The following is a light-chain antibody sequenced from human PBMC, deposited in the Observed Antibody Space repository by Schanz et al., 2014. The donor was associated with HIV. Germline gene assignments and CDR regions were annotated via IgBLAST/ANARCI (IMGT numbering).Light chain of an antibody. J-gene: IGLJ2*01. CDR2: INN. CDR1: SSNIGSNP. Sequence: QSVLTQPPSASGTPGQSVTISCSGSSSNIGSNPVHWSQHLPGTAPKLLIYINNQRPSGVPVRFSGSKSGTSASLAISGLQAEDEADFFCATWDDSLNGVVFGGGTKLTVL. V-gene: IGLV1-44*01. CDR3: ATWDDSLNGVV.